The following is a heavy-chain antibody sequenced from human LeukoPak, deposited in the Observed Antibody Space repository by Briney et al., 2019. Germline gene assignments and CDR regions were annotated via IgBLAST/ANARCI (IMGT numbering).Heavy chain of an antibody. CDR3: ARESIVVVPTTMDDASDI. J-gene: IGHJ3*02. V-gene: IGHV3-7*01. CDR1: GFTFSHYY. D-gene: IGHD2-2*01. Sequence: PGGSLRLSCAASGFTFSHYYMSWVRQAPGKGLEWVANIKQDGSEQFYLDSVKGRFTISRDNAKNALYPQMHSLRVEDTAVYYCARESIVVVPTTMDDASDIWGQGTMVTVSS. CDR2: IKQDGSEQ.